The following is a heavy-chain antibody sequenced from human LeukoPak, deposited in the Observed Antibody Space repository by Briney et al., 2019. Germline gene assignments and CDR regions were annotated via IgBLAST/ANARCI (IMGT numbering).Heavy chain of an antibody. D-gene: IGHD1-7*01. J-gene: IGHJ4*02. CDR2: IYYTGST. CDR1: CGSISPYY. V-gene: IGHV4-59*01. Sequence: SETLSLTCCLWCGSISPYYWSWLRQSPGKGLEYIGYIYYTGSTNYIPSLKSRVTISLDTPNNQFSLILSSVTAADTAVYYCTSGLRGGDYQLLPFGYWGQGTLVTVSS. CDR3: TSGLRGGDYQLLPFGY.